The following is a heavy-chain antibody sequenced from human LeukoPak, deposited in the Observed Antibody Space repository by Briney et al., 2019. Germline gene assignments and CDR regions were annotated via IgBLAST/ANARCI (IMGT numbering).Heavy chain of an antibody. V-gene: IGHV1-2*02. J-gene: IGHJ4*02. CDR3: ARDLCRGDILGATGCASNY. CDR2: INPNSGAT. D-gene: IGHD1-26*01. CDR1: GYTFTDYG. Sequence: ASVKVSCKASGYTFTDYGMNWVRQAPGQGLEWMGWINPNSGATNYAQKFQGRVTMTRDTSISTAYMELSRLISDDTAVYYCARDLCRGDILGATGCASNYWGQGTLVTVSS.